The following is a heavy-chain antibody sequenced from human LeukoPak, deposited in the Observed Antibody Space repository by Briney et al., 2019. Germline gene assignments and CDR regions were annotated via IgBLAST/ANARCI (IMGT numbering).Heavy chain of an antibody. CDR2: INHSGST. CDR3: ARGGGFDAFDI. D-gene: IGHD6-25*01. V-gene: IGHV4-34*01. Sequence: PSETLSLTCAVDGGSFSDYYWSWIRQPPGKGLEWIGEINHSGSTNYNPSLKSRVTISVDTSKNQFSLKLSSVTAAHTAVYYCARGGGFDAFDIWGQGTMVTVSS. CDR1: GGSFSDYY. J-gene: IGHJ3*02.